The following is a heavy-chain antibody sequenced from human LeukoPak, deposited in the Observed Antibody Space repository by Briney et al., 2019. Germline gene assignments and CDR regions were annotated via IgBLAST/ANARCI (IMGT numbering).Heavy chain of an antibody. V-gene: IGHV3-30*18. CDR1: GFTFSSYG. CDR3: AKGLTIFGLPEGNWFDP. CDR2: ISYDGSNK. J-gene: IGHJ5*02. Sequence: GGSLRLSCAASGFTFSSYGMHWVRQAPGKGLEWVAVISYDGSNKYYADSVKGRFTISRDNSKNTLYLQMNSLRAEDTAVYYCAKGLTIFGLPEGNWFDPWGQRTLVTVSS. D-gene: IGHD3-3*01.